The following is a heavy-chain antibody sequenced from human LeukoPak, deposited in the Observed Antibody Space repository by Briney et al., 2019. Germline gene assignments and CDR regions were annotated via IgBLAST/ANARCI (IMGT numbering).Heavy chain of an antibody. Sequence: SETLSLTCAVYGGSFSGYYWSWIRQPPGKGLEWIGEINHSGSTNYNPSLKSRVTISVDTSKNQFSLKLSSVTAADTAVYYCARAPDDYGDYAGGMDVWGQGTTVTVSS. J-gene: IGHJ6*02. CDR3: ARAPDDYGDYAGGMDV. CDR2: INHSGST. CDR1: GGSFSGYY. D-gene: IGHD4-17*01. V-gene: IGHV4-34*01.